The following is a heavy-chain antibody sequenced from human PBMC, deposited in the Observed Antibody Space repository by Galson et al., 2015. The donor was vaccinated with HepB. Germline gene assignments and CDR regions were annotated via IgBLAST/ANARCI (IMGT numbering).Heavy chain of an antibody. CDR2: ISGSGGST. J-gene: IGHJ4*02. D-gene: IGHD6-19*01. CDR1: GFTFSSYG. V-gene: IGHV3-23*01. Sequence: SLRLSCAASGFTFSSYGMSWVRQAPGKGLAWVSVISGSGGSTYYADSVKGRFTISRDNSKNTLYLQMNGLRAEDTAAYYCPKSFQAVPGSYSPPGYWGQGTRVTVSS. CDR3: PKSFQAVPGSYSPPGY.